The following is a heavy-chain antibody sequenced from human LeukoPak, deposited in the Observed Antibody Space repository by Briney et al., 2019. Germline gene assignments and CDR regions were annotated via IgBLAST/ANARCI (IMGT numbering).Heavy chain of an antibody. CDR3: AREEPRMAAAGHDY. D-gene: IGHD6-13*01. V-gene: IGHV1-2*02. J-gene: IGHJ4*02. CDR1: GYTFTGYY. Sequence: ASVKVSCKASGYTFTGYYMHWVRQAPGQGLEWMGWINPNSGGTNYAQKFQGRVTMTRDTSISTAYMELSRLRSDDTAVYYCAREEPRMAAAGHDYWGQGTLVTVSS. CDR2: INPNSGGT.